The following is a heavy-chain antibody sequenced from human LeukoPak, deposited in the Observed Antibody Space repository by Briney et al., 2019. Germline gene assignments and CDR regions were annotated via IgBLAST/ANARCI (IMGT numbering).Heavy chain of an antibody. J-gene: IGHJ4*02. CDR3: ARVDYGDYAGEDY. CDR2: ISSNGHFT. CDR1: GFTFRNFD. D-gene: IGHD4-17*01. Sequence: PGGSLRLSCAVSGFTFRNFDMNWVRQAPGKGLEWVSAISSNGHFTYYTDSVKGRFTISRDNDKSSLYLQMNSLRAEDTAVYYCARVDYGDYAGEDYWGQGTLVTVSS. V-gene: IGHV3-21*06.